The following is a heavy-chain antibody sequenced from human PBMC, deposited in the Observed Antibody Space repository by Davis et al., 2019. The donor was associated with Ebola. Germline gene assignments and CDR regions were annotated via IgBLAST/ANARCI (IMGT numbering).Heavy chain of an antibody. J-gene: IGHJ1*01. CDR1: GGSFSGYY. Sequence: MPSETLSLTCAVYGGSFSGYYWSWIRQPPGKGLEWIGDINHSGSTNYNPSLKSRVTISLDTSKNQFSLKLSSVTAADTAVYYCARAGVSSGYYYEYFQHWGQGTLVTVSS. V-gene: IGHV4-34*01. D-gene: IGHD3-22*01. CDR3: ARAGVSSGYYYEYFQH. CDR2: INHSGST.